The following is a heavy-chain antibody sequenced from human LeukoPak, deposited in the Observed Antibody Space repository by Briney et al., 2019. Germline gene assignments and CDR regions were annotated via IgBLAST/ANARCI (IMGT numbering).Heavy chain of an antibody. CDR2: IKQDGSEE. V-gene: IGHV3-7*05. CDR1: GFSFSTYW. D-gene: IGHD6-6*01. J-gene: IGHJ6*02. Sequence: GGSLRLSCAASGFSFSTYWMSWVRQAPGKGLEWVANIKQDGSEEVYVDSVRGGFTISRDNAKNSLFLQMNTLRAEDTAVYYCARDPYSSTWSYGMDVWGQGTMVTVSS. CDR3: ARDPYSSTWSYGMDV.